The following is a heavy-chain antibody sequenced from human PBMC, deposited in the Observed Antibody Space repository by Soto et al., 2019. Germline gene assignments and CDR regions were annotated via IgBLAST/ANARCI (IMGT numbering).Heavy chain of an antibody. CDR2: IYYSGST. D-gene: IGHD3-10*01. CDR3: ARDEGGSGSNGY. J-gene: IGHJ4*02. Sequence: QVQLQESGPGLVKPSQTLSLTCTVSGGSISSGGYYWSWIRQPPGKGLEWIGYIYYSGSTYYNPSLKSRVTISGDTSKNQFSLKLSSVTAADTAVYYCARDEGGSGSNGYWGQGTLVTVSS. CDR1: GGSISSGGYY. V-gene: IGHV4-31*03.